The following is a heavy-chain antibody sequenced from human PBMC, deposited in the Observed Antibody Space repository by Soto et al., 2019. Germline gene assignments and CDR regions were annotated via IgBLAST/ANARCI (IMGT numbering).Heavy chain of an antibody. CDR3: AGTYSSSSLGWFAP. D-gene: IGHD6-6*01. Sequence: SETLSLTCTGSGCSISSYYWGWVRQPAGKGLEWIGRIYTSGSTNYNPPLKSRVTMSVDTSKNQFSLKLSSVTAADTAVYYCAGTYSSSSLGWFAPWGQGTLVTVSS. CDR2: IYTSGST. CDR1: GCSISSYY. J-gene: IGHJ5*02. V-gene: IGHV4-4*07.